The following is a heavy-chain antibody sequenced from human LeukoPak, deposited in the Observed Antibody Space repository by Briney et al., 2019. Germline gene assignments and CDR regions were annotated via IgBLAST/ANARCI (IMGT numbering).Heavy chain of an antibody. J-gene: IGHJ4*02. CDR3: AKEETTNCSSTSCYFAY. CDR1: GFTFSTYS. V-gene: IGHV3-23*01. Sequence: PGGSLRLSCAASGFTFSTYSMNWVRQAPGKGLEWVSAISGSGGSTYYADSVKGRFTISRDNSKNTLYLQMNSLRAEDTALYYCAKEETTNCSSTSCYFAYWGQGTLVTVSS. CDR2: ISGSGGST. D-gene: IGHD2-2*01.